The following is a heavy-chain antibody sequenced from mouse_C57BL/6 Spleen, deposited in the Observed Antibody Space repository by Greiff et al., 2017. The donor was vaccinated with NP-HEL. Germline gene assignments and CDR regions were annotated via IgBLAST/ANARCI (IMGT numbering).Heavy chain of an antibody. D-gene: IGHD1-1*01. CDR2: INPSTGGT. CDR1: GYSFTGYY. CDR3: ARSAVVATEYFDV. J-gene: IGHJ1*03. V-gene: IGHV1-42*01. Sequence: VQLQQSGPELVKPGASVKISCKASGYSFTGYYMNWVKQSPEKSLEWIGEINPSTGGTTYNQKFKAKATLTVDKSSSTAYMQLKSLASEDSAVYYCARSAVVATEYFDVWGTGTTVTVSS.